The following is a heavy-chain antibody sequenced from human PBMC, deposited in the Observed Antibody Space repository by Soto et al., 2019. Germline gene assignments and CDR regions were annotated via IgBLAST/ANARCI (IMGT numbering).Heavy chain of an antibody. D-gene: IGHD1-7*01. CDR1: GYTFTSYG. V-gene: IGHV1-18*01. J-gene: IGHJ6*03. CDR2: ISAYNGNT. Sequence: QVQLVQSGAEVKKPGASVKVSCKASGYTFTSYGISWVRQAPGQGLEWMGWISAYNGNTNYAQKLQGRVTMTTDTSTSTAYMELRSLRSDDTAVYYCARALLPELELLNSYYYYMDVWGKGTPVTVSS. CDR3: ARALLPELELLNSYYYYMDV.